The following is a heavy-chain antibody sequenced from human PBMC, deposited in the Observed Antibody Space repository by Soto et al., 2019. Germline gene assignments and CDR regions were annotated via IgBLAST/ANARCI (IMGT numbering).Heavy chain of an antibody. CDR2: IYYNGST. CDR3: ARHYGDYYYYYGMDV. Sequence: QLQLQESGPGLVKPSETLSLTCTVSGGSISSSNYYWGWIRQPPGKGLEWIGSIYYNGSTYYNPSPMXRXTXXVDTSKNQFSLKLSSVTAADTAVYYCARHYGDYYYYYGMDVWGQGTTVTVSS. V-gene: IGHV4-39*01. D-gene: IGHD4-17*01. J-gene: IGHJ6*02. CDR1: GGSISSSNYY.